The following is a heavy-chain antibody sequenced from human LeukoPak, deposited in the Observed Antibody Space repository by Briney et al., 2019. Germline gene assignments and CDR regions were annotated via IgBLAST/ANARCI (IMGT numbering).Heavy chain of an antibody. Sequence: SETLSLTCTVSGGSISSSSYYWGWIRQPPGKGLEWIGSIYYSGSTYYNPSLKSRVTISVDTSKNQFSLKLSSVTAADTAVYYCAGTYYYDSSGYSALDYWGQGTLVTVSS. D-gene: IGHD3-22*01. J-gene: IGHJ4*02. CDR2: IYYSGST. CDR3: AGTYYYDSSGYSALDY. CDR1: GGSISSSSYY. V-gene: IGHV4-39*07.